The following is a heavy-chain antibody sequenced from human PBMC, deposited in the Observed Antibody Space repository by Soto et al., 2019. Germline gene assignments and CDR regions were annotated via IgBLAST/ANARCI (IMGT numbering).Heavy chain of an antibody. CDR2: IYYSGST. Sequence: PSETLFLTCTVSGGSISSGGYYWSWIRQHPGKGLEWIGYIYYSGSTYYNPSLQSRVTISVDTSKNQFSLKLSSVTAADTAVYYCARDYALTYCSSTSCYHYYGMDVWGQGTTVTVSS. CDR1: GGSISSGGYY. CDR3: ARDYALTYCSSTSCYHYYGMDV. J-gene: IGHJ6*02. D-gene: IGHD2-2*01. V-gene: IGHV4-31*03.